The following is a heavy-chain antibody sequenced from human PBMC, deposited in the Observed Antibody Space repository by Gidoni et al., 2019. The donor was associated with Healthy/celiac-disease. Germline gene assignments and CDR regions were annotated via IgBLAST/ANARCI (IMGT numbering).Heavy chain of an antibody. Sequence: QVQLQQWGAGLLKPSETLSLTCAVYGGSFSGYYWSWIRQPPGKGLEWIGEINHSGSTNYNPSLKSRVIISVDTSKNQFSLKLSSVTAADTAVYYCARGRIRGPWDYWGQGTLVTVSS. CDR1: GGSFSGYY. CDR2: INHSGST. V-gene: IGHV4-34*01. D-gene: IGHD3-10*01. J-gene: IGHJ4*02. CDR3: ARGRIRGPWDY.